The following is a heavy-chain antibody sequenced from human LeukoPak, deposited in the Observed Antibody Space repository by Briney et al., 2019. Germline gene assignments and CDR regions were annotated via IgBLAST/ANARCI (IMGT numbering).Heavy chain of an antibody. Sequence: GGSLRLSCAASGFTFSSYSMNWVRQAPGKGLEWVSYISSSSSTIYYADSVKGRFTISRDNAKNSLYLQMNSLRAEDTAVYFCARGSGDSLNWFDPWGQGTLVTVSS. D-gene: IGHD2-21*02. CDR3: ARGSGDSLNWFDP. V-gene: IGHV3-48*01. CDR1: GFTFSSYS. CDR2: ISSSSSTI. J-gene: IGHJ5*02.